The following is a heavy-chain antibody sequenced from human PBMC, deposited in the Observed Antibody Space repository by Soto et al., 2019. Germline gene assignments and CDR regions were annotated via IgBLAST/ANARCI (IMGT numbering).Heavy chain of an antibody. J-gene: IGHJ4*02. Sequence: EVQLLESGGGLVQPGGSLRLSCAASGFTFSSYVMSWVRQAPGKGLEWVSAISGSGGSTYYADSVKGRITISRDNSKNPLYLQMNSLRAEDTAVYYCAKHYDFWSGYLDFWGQGTLVTVSS. V-gene: IGHV3-23*01. D-gene: IGHD3-3*01. CDR3: AKHYDFWSGYLDF. CDR2: ISGSGGST. CDR1: GFTFSSYV.